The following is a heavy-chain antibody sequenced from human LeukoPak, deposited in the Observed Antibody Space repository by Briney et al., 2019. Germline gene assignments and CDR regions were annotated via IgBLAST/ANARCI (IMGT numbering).Heavy chain of an antibody. J-gene: IGHJ6*03. CDR3: AREVGDYYYYMDV. V-gene: IGHV1-2*02. Sequence: GASVKASCKASGYTFTGYYMHWVRQAPGQGLEWMGWINPNSGGTNYAQKFQGRVTMTRDTSISTAYMELSRLRSDDTAVYYCAREVGDYYYYMDVWGKGTTVTVSS. D-gene: IGHD2-2*01. CDR1: GYTFTGYY. CDR2: INPNSGGT.